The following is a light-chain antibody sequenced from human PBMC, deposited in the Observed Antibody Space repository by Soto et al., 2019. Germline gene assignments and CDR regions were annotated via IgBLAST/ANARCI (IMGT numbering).Light chain of an antibody. CDR3: LQYHSDPWT. J-gene: IGKJ1*01. CDR2: KAS. V-gene: IGKV1-5*03. Sequence: DIPMTQSPSTLSASVGDRVIITCRASQSINNWLAWCQQKPGKAPKVLIYKASSLESGVPSRFSASGSGTEFSLTISSLQPDDFATYFCLQYHSDPWTFGQGTKV. CDR1: QSINNW.